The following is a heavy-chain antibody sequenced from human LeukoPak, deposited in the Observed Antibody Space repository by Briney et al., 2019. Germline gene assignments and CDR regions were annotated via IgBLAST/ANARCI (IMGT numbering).Heavy chain of an antibody. V-gene: IGHV3-21*01. CDR3: AREGTEPNIAAAVSAFDI. D-gene: IGHD6-13*01. Sequence: GGSLRLSWAASGFTFSSYSMNWVRQAPGKGLEWVASISSSSSYIYYADSVKRRFTISRDNAKNSLYLQLNSLRAEDTAVYYCAREGTEPNIAAAVSAFDIWGQGTMVTVSS. J-gene: IGHJ3*02. CDR1: GFTFSSYS. CDR2: ISSSSSYI.